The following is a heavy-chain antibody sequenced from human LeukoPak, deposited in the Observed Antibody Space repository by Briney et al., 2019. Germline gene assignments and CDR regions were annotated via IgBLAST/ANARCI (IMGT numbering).Heavy chain of an antibody. V-gene: IGHV4-59*08. J-gene: IGHJ4*02. Sequence: SETLSLTCTVSGGSIRGYYWSWIRQPPGKGLQWIGFISYSGSTRYNPSLKSRVSMSLDTSKNQFSLKVTSVTAADTALYSCARHRGSYGSGTTIDYWGQGTLVTVSS. CDR3: ARHRGSYGSGTTIDY. CDR1: GGSIRGYY. CDR2: ISYSGST. D-gene: IGHD3-10*01.